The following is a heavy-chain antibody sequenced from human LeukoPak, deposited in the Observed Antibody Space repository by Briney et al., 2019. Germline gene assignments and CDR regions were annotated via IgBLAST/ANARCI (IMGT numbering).Heavy chain of an antibody. CDR1: GFTFSSYA. V-gene: IGHV3-30*04. D-gene: IGHD6-13*01. Sequence: GGSLRLSCAASGFTFSSYAMHWVRQAPGKGLEWVAVISYDGSNKYYADSVKGRFTISRDNSKNTLYLQMNSLRAEDTAVYYCAKDRGIAAARASRYYYYYGMDVWGQGTTVTVSS. J-gene: IGHJ6*02. CDR3: AKDRGIAAARASRYYYYYGMDV. CDR2: ISYDGSNK.